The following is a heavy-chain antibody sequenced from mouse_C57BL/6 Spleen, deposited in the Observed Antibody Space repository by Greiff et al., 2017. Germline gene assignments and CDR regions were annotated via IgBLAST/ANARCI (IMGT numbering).Heavy chain of an antibody. Sequence: EVQGVESGGGLVQPGGSMKLSCAASGFTFSDAWMDWVRQSPEKGLEWVAEIRNKANNHATYYAESVKGRFTISRDDSKSSVYLQMNSLRAEDTGIYYCTRWTGAYYFDYWGQGTTLTVSS. D-gene: IGHD4-1*01. CDR3: TRWTGAYYFDY. V-gene: IGHV6-6*01. J-gene: IGHJ2*01. CDR1: GFTFSDAW. CDR2: IRNKANNHAT.